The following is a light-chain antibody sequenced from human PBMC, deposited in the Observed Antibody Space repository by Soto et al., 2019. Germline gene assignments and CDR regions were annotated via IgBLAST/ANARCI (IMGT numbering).Light chain of an antibody. CDR3: QQYDNSPPLT. V-gene: IGKV3-20*01. CDR2: GAS. Sequence: EIVLTQSPVTLSLSPGERATLSCRASQSVTSSFLAWYQQKPGQAPRLLVYGASTRATGIPDRFSGSGSGTDFTLTISRLDPEDFAVYYCQQYDNSPPLTFGGGTKVDIK. CDR1: QSVTSSF. J-gene: IGKJ4*01.